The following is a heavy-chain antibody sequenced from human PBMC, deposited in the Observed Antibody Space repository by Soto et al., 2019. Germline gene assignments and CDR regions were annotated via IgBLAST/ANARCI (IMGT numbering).Heavy chain of an antibody. V-gene: IGHV3-30-3*01. D-gene: IGHD6-19*01. CDR1: GFTFSSYP. Sequence: QVQLVESGGGVVQPGRSLRLSCAASGFTFSSYPIHWVRQAPGKGLEWVAVVSYDGSDKYYADSVKGRFTISRDNSKNTLSLQMDSLRPEDTAVYYCATDRIAVSGGLDYWGQGTLVAVSS. CDR2: VSYDGSDK. CDR3: ATDRIAVSGGLDY. J-gene: IGHJ4*02.